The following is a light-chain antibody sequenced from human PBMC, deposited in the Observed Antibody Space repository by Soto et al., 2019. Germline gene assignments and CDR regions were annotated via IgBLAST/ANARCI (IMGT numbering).Light chain of an antibody. V-gene: IGKV3-15*01. J-gene: IGKJ4*01. CDR2: GAS. CDR1: HSISTN. Sequence: EIIMTQSPATLSVSPGEGATLSCRTSHSISTNLAWYQHKRGQSPRLLVYGASTSATGVPARFSGSGSGAEFTLSISSLQSEYFAVYYCQQYNSWPTFGGGTKVEIK. CDR3: QQYNSWPT.